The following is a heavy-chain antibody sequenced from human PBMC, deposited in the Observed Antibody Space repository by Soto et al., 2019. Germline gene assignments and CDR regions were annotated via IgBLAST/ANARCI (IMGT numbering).Heavy chain of an antibody. D-gene: IGHD2-21*02. CDR2: ISGSGGST. CDR3: ARLAYCGGDCYSSPRSHPLDY. CDR1: VFTFSSYA. V-gene: IGHV3-23*01. Sequence: GSLRLSCAASVFTFSSYAMSWVRQAPGNGLEWVSAISGSGGSTYYADSVKGRFTISRDNSKNTLYLQMNSLRAEDTAVYYCARLAYCGGDCYSSPRSHPLDYWGQGTLVNVSS. J-gene: IGHJ4*02.